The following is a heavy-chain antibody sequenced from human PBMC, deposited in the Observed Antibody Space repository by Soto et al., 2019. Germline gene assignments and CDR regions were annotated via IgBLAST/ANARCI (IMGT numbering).Heavy chain of an antibody. CDR1: GGSFSGYY. Sequence: QVQLQQWGAGLLKPSETLSLTCAVYGGSFSGYYWSWIRQPPGKGLEWIGEINHSGSTNYNPSLKSRLTISVDTSKNQFPLRLSSVTAADTAVYYCAGSRRDGYNRFHGMDVWGQGTTVTVSS. D-gene: IGHD5-12*01. V-gene: IGHV4-34*01. J-gene: IGHJ6*02. CDR3: AGSRRDGYNRFHGMDV. CDR2: INHSGST.